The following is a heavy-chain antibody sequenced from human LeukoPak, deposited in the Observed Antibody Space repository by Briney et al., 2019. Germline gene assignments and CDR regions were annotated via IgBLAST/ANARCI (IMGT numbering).Heavy chain of an antibody. CDR1: GGIFSSYT. V-gene: IGHV1-69*02. J-gene: IGHJ6*03. CDR3: ARGPWSGYYYYYMDV. Sequence: SVKVSCKASGGIFSSYTISWVRQAPGQGLEWMGRIIPLLGIANYAQKFQGRVTIIADKSTSTAYMELSSLRSEDTAVYYCARGPWSGYYYYYMDVWGKGTTVTVSS. D-gene: IGHD2-8*02. CDR2: IIPLLGIA.